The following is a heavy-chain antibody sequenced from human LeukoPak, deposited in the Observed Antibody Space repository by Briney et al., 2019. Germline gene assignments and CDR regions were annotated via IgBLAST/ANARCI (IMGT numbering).Heavy chain of an antibody. V-gene: IGHV4-39*01. J-gene: IGHJ4*02. CDR2: IYYGGST. Sequence: SEKVSLTCTVSGGSISSGGYYWGWIRQPPGKGLEWIGNIYYGGSTYYNPSLKSRVTISVDTSKNQFYLKLSSVTAADTAVYYCASIYCSGGNCYVVYWGQGTLHPLL. CDR3: ASIYCSGGNCYVVY. D-gene: IGHD2-15*01. CDR1: GGSISSGGYY.